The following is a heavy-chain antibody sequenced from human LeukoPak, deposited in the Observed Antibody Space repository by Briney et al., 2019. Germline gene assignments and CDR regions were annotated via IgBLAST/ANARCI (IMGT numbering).Heavy chain of an antibody. CDR3: ARFGDYRKAPTDY. V-gene: IGHV1-8*01. CDR2: MNPNSGNT. Sequence: APVKVSCKASGYTFTSYDINWVRQATGQGLEWMGWMNPNSGNTGYAQKFQGRVTMTRNTSISTAYMELSSLRSEDTAVYYCARFGDYRKAPTDYWGQGTLVTVSS. CDR1: GYTFTSYD. D-gene: IGHD4-17*01. J-gene: IGHJ4*02.